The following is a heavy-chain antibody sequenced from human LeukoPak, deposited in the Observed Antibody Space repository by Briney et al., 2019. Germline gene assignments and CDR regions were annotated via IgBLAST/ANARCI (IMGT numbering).Heavy chain of an antibody. CDR3: ARGYSGYDPYFDY. CDR1: GGSFSGYY. V-gene: IGHV4-34*01. J-gene: IGHJ4*02. Sequence: KPSETLSLTCAVYGGSFSGYYWSWIRQPPGKGLEWIGEINHSGSINYNPSLKSRVTISVDTSKNQFSLKLSSVTAADTAVYYCARGYSGYDPYFDYWGQGTLVTVSS. CDR2: INHSGSI. D-gene: IGHD5-12*01.